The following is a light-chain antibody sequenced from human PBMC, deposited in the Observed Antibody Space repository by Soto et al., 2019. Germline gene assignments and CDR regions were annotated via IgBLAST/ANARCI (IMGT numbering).Light chain of an antibody. J-gene: IGKJ4*01. V-gene: IGKV1-5*01. CDR2: AAS. CDR1: ENIFKF. CDR3: QPCHSQSIT. Sequence: DILLIQSPATLSASVGDRITITCRASENIFKFLAWYQQRSGSAPNLLIYAASDLEKGVPSRFSGSGSGTEFTLTIDNLQPNDSATYFCQPCHSQSITFGGGTQVDVK.